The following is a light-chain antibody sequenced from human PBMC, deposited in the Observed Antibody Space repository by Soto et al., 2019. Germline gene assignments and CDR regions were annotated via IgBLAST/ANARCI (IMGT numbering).Light chain of an antibody. V-gene: IGKV3-15*01. CDR1: QSISSK. J-gene: IGKJ1*01. CDR3: QHYNDWRWT. CDR2: GAS. Sequence: EIVMTQSPATLSVSPGEGATLSCRASQSISSKLAWYQQKPGQAPRLLIYGASTRATGVPARFSGSGSGTEFTLTISSLQSEDLAVYYCQHYNDWRWTFGQGTKVESK.